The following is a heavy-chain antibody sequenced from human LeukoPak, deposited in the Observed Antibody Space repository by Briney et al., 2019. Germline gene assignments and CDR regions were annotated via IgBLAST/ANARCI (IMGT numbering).Heavy chain of an antibody. J-gene: IGHJ4*02. CDR3: ARSIAAPPTY. CDR1: GYTFTGYY. CDR2: INPNSGGT. D-gene: IGHD6-6*01. Sequence: ASVKVSCKASGYTFTGYYMHWVRQAPGQGLEWMGWINPNSGGTNYAQKFQGRVTMTGDTSISTAYMELSGLRSDDTAVYYCARSIAAPPTYWGQGTLVTVSS. V-gene: IGHV1-2*02.